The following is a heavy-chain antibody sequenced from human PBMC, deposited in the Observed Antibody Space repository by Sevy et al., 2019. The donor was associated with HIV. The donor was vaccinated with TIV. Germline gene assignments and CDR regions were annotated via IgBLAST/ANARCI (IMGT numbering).Heavy chain of an antibody. V-gene: IGHV3-7*01. CDR1: GFTFSSYW. CDR3: ARDSPYYYDSSGLGNDY. D-gene: IGHD3-22*01. CDR2: IKQDGSEK. J-gene: IGHJ4*02. Sequence: GGSLRLSCAASGFTFSSYWMSWVRQAPGKGLEWVANIKQDGSEKYYVDSVKGRFTISRDNAKNSLYLQINSLRAEDTAVYYCARDSPYYYDSSGLGNDYWGQGTLVTVSS.